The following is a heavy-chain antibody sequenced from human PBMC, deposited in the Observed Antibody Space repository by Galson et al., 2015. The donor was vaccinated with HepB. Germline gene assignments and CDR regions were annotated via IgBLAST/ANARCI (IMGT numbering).Heavy chain of an antibody. Sequence: SVKVSCKASGYTFTSYGISWVRQAPGQGLEWMGWISAYNGNTNYAQKLQGRVTMTTDTSTSTAYMELRSLRSDDTAVYYCARPSWRGASGWPLGYWGQGTLVTVSS. CDR2: ISAYNGNT. V-gene: IGHV1-18*01. CDR1: GYTFTSYG. J-gene: IGHJ4*02. CDR3: ARPSWRGASGWPLGY. D-gene: IGHD6-19*01.